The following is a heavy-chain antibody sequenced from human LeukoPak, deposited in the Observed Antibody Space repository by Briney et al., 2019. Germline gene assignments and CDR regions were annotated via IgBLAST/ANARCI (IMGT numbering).Heavy chain of an antibody. CDR3: AGVGYSYGYPVGYFDY. CDR1: GGTFSSYA. J-gene: IGHJ4*02. Sequence: GASVKVSCKASGGTFSSYAISWVRQAPGQGLEWMGRIIPILGIANYAQKFQGRVTITADESTSTAYMELSSLRSEDTAVYYCAGVGYSYGYPVGYFDYWGQGTLVTVSS. CDR2: IIPILGIA. D-gene: IGHD5-18*01. V-gene: IGHV1-69*04.